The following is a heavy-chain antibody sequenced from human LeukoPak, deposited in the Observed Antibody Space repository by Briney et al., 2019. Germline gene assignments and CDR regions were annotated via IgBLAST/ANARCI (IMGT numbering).Heavy chain of an antibody. CDR1: GGSFSGYY. J-gene: IGHJ4*02. CDR3: ARRAGYYFDY. CDR2: INHSGST. V-gene: IGHV4-34*01. Sequence: SETLSLTCAVFGGSFSGYYWSWIRQPPGKGLEWIGEINHSGSTNYNPSLKSRVTISVDTSKNQFSLKLSSVTAADTAVYYCARRAGYYFDYWGQGTLVAVSS.